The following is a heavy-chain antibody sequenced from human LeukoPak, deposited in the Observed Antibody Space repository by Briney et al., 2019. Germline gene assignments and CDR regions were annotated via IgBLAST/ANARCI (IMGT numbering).Heavy chain of an antibody. J-gene: IGHJ4*02. CDR3: ARVSSGVHFDY. V-gene: IGHV4-59*01. CDR2: IYYSGST. Sequence: SETLSLTCTVSGGSISSYYWSWIRQPPGKGLELIGYIYYSGSTNYNPSLKSRVTISVDTSKNQFSLKLSSVTAADTAVYYCARVSSGVHFDYWGQGTLVTVSS. D-gene: IGHD2-15*01. CDR1: GGSISSYY.